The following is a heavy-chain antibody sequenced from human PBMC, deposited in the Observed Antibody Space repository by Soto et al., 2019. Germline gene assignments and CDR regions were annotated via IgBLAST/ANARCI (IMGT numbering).Heavy chain of an antibody. D-gene: IGHD3-22*01. CDR2: IRSKANSYAA. J-gene: IGHJ5*02. CDR3: TRHQSTNYYDSSGYYHVHSWFDP. V-gene: IGHV3-73*01. Sequence: PGGSLRLSCAASGFTFSGSAMHWVRQASGKGLEWVGRIRSKANSYAAAYAASVKGRFTISRDDSKNTAYLQMNSLKTEDTAVYYGTRHQSTNYYDSSGYYHVHSWFDPWGQRTLVTVSS. CDR1: GFTFSGSA.